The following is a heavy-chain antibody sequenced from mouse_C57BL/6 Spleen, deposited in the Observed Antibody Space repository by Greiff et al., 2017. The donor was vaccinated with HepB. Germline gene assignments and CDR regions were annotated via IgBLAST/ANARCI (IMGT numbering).Heavy chain of an antibody. CDR2: IDPSDSYT. V-gene: IGHV1-59*01. CDR1: GYTFTSYW. CDR3: AKPPYYGSNYRYFEY. J-gene: IGHJ2*01. Sequence: QVQLQQPGAELVRPGTSVKLSCKASGYTFTSYWMHWVKQRPGQGLEWIGVIDPSDSYTNYNQKFKGKATLTVDTSSSTAYMQLSSLTSEDSAVYYCAKPPYYGSNYRYFEYWGQGTTLTVSS. D-gene: IGHD1-1*01.